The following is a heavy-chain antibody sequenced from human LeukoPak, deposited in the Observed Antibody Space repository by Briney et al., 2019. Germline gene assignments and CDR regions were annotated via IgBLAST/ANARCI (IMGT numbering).Heavy chain of an antibody. CDR3: ARMNKSGLNNWFDP. D-gene: IGHD1/OR15-1a*01. CDR2: MNPNSGNT. Sequence: ASVKVSCKASGYTFINYDINWVRQATGQGLEWMGWMNPNSGNTGYAQKFRGRVTITRDTSINTAYMELSSLSSEDTAIYYCARMNKSGLNNWFDPWGQGTLVTVSS. J-gene: IGHJ5*02. V-gene: IGHV1-8*03. CDR1: GYTFINYD.